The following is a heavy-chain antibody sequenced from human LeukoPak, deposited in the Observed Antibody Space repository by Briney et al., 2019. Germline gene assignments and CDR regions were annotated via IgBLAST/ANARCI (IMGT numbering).Heavy chain of an antibody. D-gene: IGHD2-2*01. CDR2: INGDGSWT. Sequence: GGSLRLSCAASGNYWMHWVRQAPGKGLVWVSHINGDGSWTTYANSVKGRFTISKDNAKNTVYLQMNNLRAEDTAVYYCVSFYETYWGRGTLVTVSS. CDR1: GNYW. J-gene: IGHJ4*02. V-gene: IGHV3-74*01. CDR3: VSFYETY.